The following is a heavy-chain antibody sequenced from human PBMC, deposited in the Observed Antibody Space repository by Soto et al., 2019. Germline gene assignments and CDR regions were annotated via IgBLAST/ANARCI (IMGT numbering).Heavy chain of an antibody. CDR1: GGAISSTGYY. CDR3: ARRNRRDWNTPFDY. J-gene: IGHJ4*02. Sequence: QLQLQESGPGLVKPSETLSLTCTVSGGAISSTGYYWGWIRQPPGKGLEWIGDIYSRGTTYYNPSLSGTSYYSPSLKSRVTMSVDTSKNQFSLNLNSVTAADTAVYYWARRNRRDWNTPFDYWGQGTLVTVSS. V-gene: IGHV4-39*01. D-gene: IGHD1-1*01. CDR2: IYSRGTTYYNPSLSGTS.